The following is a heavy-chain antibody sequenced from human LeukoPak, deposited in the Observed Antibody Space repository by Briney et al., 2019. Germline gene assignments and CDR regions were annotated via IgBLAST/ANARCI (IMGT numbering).Heavy chain of an antibody. V-gene: IGHV4-39*07. D-gene: IGHD3-22*01. J-gene: IGHJ4*02. CDR1: GGSISSSSYY. Sequence: KSSETLSLTCTVSGGSISSSSYYWGWIRQPPGKGLEWIGSIYYSGSTYYNPSLKSRVTISVDTSKNQFSLKLSSVTAADTAVYYCARSTNYYDSSGYLFWGQGTLVTVSS. CDR2: IYYSGST. CDR3: ARSTNYYDSSGYLF.